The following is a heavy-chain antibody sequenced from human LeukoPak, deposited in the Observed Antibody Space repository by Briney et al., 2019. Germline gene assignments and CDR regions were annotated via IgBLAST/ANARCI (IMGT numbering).Heavy chain of an antibody. Sequence: QPGGSLRLSCAASGFTFSSYAMHWVRQAPGKGLEWVAVISYDGSNKYYADSVKGRFTISRDNSKNTLYLQMNSLRAEDTAVYYCARDFSEDTGGSFDYWGQGTLVTVSS. CDR2: ISYDGSNK. CDR1: GFTFSSYA. D-gene: IGHD2-15*01. CDR3: ARDFSEDTGGSFDY. V-gene: IGHV3-30*04. J-gene: IGHJ4*02.